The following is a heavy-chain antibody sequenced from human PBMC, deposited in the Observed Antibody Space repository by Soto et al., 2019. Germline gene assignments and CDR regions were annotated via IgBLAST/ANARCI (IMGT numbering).Heavy chain of an antibody. CDR1: GYTFSDYY. Sequence: ASVKVSCKASGYTFSDYYIHWVRQAPGQGLEWMGWINPNSGGTKYAPKFQGGVTMARDTSITTAYMELSRLRSGDTAVYYCAREPATAKPEGVDFWGQGTMVTVYS. D-gene: IGHD1-1*01. CDR3: AREPATAKPEGVDF. CDR2: INPNSGGT. V-gene: IGHV1-2*02. J-gene: IGHJ4*02.